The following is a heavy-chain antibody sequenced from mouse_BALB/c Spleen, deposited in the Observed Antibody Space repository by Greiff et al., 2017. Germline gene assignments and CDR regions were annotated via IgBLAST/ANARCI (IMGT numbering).Heavy chain of an antibody. D-gene: IGHD1-1*01. J-gene: IGHJ4*01. CDR1: GFSLTGYG. Sequence: VQLVESGPGLVAPSQSLSITCTVSGFSLTGYGVNWVRQPPGKGLEWLGMIWGDGSTDYNSALKSRLSISKDNSKSQVFLKMNSLQTDDTARYYCAREAYYYGSRDAMDYWGQGTSVTVSS. V-gene: IGHV2-6-7*01. CDR3: AREAYYYGSRDAMDY. CDR2: IWGDGST.